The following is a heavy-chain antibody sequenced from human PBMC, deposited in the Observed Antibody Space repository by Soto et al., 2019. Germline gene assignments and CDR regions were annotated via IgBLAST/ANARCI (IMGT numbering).Heavy chain of an antibody. CDR3: ARVLYGSGTNWFDP. J-gene: IGHJ5*02. D-gene: IGHD3-10*01. CDR1: GFTFSDYY. V-gene: IGHV3-11*01. CDR2: ISISGTSL. Sequence: QVQLVESGGGLVKPGGSLRLSCTASGFTFSDYYMGCIRQAPGEGLEYMSYISISGTSLYYADSVKGRFTISRDNTRNSLYLQMNSLSAEDTAMYYCARVLYGSGTNWFDPWGQGALVTVSS.